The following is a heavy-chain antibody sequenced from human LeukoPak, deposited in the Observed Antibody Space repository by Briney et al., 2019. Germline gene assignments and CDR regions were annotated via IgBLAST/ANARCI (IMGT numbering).Heavy chain of an antibody. CDR1: GFTFSSYG. Sequence: GGSLRLSCAASGFTFSSYGMHWVRQAPDKGLEWVAVISYDGSNKYYADSVKGRFTISRDNSKNTLYLQMNSLRAEDTAVYYCAKDLSGSYYGSDYFDYWGQGTLVTVSS. CDR2: ISYDGSNK. J-gene: IGHJ4*02. V-gene: IGHV3-30*18. D-gene: IGHD3-10*01. CDR3: AKDLSGSYYGSDYFDY.